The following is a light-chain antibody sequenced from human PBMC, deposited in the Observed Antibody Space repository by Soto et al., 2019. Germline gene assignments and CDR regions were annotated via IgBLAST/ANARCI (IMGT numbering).Light chain of an antibody. CDR1: SSEVGNYNY. V-gene: IGLV2-11*01. Sequence: QSALTQPRSVSGSPGQSVTISCTATSSEVGNYNYVSWYQQHPGKAPKLMIYDVTKRPSGVPDRFSGSKSGYTASLSISGLQAEDEADYYCCSYAGTNTFVIFGGGTKLTVL. CDR2: DVT. CDR3: CSYAGTNTFVI. J-gene: IGLJ2*01.